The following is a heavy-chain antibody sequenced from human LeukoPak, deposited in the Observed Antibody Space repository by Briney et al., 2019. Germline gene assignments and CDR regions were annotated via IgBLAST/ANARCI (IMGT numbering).Heavy chain of an antibody. CDR1: GGSISSYY. Sequence: SETLSLTCTVSGGSISSYYWSWIRQPPGKGLEWIGYIYYSGSTNYNPSLKSRVTISVDTSMNQFSLKLSSVTAADTAVYFCARVRNGARFFDYWGQGTLVTVSS. V-gene: IGHV4-59*01. CDR2: IYYSGST. CDR3: ARVRNGARFFDY. D-gene: IGHD1-1*01. J-gene: IGHJ4*02.